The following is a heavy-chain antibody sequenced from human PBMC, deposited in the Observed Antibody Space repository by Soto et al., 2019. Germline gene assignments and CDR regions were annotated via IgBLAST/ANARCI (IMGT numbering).Heavy chain of an antibody. V-gene: IGHV4-39*01. CDR2: IYYSGST. CDR1: GGSISSSSYY. Sequence: SETLSLTCTVSGGSISSSSYYWGWIRQPPGKGLEWIGSIYYSGSTYYNPSLKSRVTISVDTSKNQFSLKLSSVTAADTAVYYRARNNYDKDGYYFDYWGQGTLVTVSS. CDR3: ARNNYDKDGYYFDY. D-gene: IGHD3-22*01. J-gene: IGHJ4*02.